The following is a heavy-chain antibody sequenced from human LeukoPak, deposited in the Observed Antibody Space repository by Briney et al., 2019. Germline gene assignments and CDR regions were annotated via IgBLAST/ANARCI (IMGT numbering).Heavy chain of an antibody. CDR1: GGSISSSSHY. CDR2: KYYTWNT. D-gene: IGHD3-22*01. J-gene: IGHJ4*02. V-gene: IGHV4-39*01. CDR3: SRHENLAGWLMYFDD. Sequence: PSETLSLTCSVYGGSISSSSHYWGWIRQSPGKGLEWIGSKYYTWNTYYDPSLKSPLTIFVDTSKSQFSLKLSSVSASDTAVYYCSRHENLAGWLMYFDDWGQGTLVTASS.